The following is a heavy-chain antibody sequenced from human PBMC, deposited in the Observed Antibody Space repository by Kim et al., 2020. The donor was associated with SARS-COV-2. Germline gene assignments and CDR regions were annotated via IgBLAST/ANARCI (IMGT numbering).Heavy chain of an antibody. V-gene: IGHV3-9*01. CDR2: ITWNSGDR. CDR3: AKAAGYYYYGSGSYLFGN. CDR1: GFTFDDYG. J-gene: IGHJ4*02. Sequence: GGSLRLSCAASGFTFDDYGMHWVRQAPGKGLEWVSGITWNSGDRGYADSVKGRFTISRDNAKNSLYLQMNSLRAEDTALYYCAKAAGYYYYGSGSYLFGNWGQGTLVTVSS. D-gene: IGHD3-10*01.